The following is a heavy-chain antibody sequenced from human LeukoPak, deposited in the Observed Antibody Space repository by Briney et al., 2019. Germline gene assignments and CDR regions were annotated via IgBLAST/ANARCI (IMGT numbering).Heavy chain of an antibody. Sequence: GGSLGLSCAASGITFSSYAMSWVRQAPGKGLEWVSYISSSGSTIYYADSVKGRFTISRDNAKNSLYLQMNSLRAEDTAVYYCARDFGGAYCGGEGCGPWGQGTLVTVSS. D-gene: IGHD2-21*01. J-gene: IGHJ5*02. CDR3: ARDFGGAYCGGEGCGP. CDR2: ISSSGSTI. CDR1: GITFSSYA. V-gene: IGHV3-48*03.